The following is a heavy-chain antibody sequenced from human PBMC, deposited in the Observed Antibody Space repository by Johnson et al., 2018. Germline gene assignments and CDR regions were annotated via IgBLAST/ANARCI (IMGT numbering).Heavy chain of an antibody. CDR3: ARTYCSSVSCYSPYYYGMDV. V-gene: IGHV3-21*01. CDR1: GFTFSNYA. CDR2: ISPTSAYI. J-gene: IGHJ6*02. D-gene: IGHD2-2*02. Sequence: VQLVQSGGGLVNPGGSLRLSCAASGFTFSNYAMNWVRRAPGKGLEWVSSISPTSAYIYYADSLKGRITISRDNAKNSVDLQMNSLRAEATAVYYCARTYCSSVSCYSPYYYGMDVWGQGTTVTVSS.